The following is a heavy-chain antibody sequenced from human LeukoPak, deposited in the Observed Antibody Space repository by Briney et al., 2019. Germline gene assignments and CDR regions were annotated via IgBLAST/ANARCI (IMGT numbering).Heavy chain of an antibody. CDR3: ARDGYYYGSGSNYRQSNYYYYGMDV. Sequence: SVKVSCKPSGCTFSRYAISWVRQAPGPRLEWMGRMSPILGIANYAQKFQGRVTITADKSTSTAYMELSSLRSEGTAVDYCARDGYYYGSGSNYRQSNYYYYGMDVWGQGTTVTVSS. CDR2: MSPILGIA. CDR1: GCTFSRYA. V-gene: IGHV1-69*04. D-gene: IGHD3-10*01. J-gene: IGHJ6*02.